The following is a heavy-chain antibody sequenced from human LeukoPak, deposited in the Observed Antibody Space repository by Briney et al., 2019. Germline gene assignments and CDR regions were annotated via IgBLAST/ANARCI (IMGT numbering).Heavy chain of an antibody. D-gene: IGHD2-15*01. CDR2: IANDGRDK. Sequence: GRSLRLSCAASGFTFSTYGMHWVRQAPGKGLEGVAVIANDGRDKKFRDSVKGRFTISRDNSDNTLYLQMNSLRPEDTAVYYCAKDLRPGAAGYYFDNWGQGTQVTVSS. CDR3: AKDLRPGAAGYYFDN. V-gene: IGHV3-30*18. J-gene: IGHJ4*02. CDR1: GFTFSTYG.